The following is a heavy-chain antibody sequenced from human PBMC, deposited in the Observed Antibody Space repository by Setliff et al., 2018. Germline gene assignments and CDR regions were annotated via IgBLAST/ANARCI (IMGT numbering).Heavy chain of an antibody. Sequence: GGSLRLSCAASGFTFTNYAMTWVRQAPGKGLQWVSAISGSGGSTYYADSVKGRFTISRDNSKNSLYLQMNSLRAEDTAVYYCARDGGEYWGQGTLVTVS. V-gene: IGHV3-23*01. D-gene: IGHD3-16*01. CDR1: GFTFTNYA. CDR2: ISGSGGST. CDR3: ARDGGEY. J-gene: IGHJ4*02.